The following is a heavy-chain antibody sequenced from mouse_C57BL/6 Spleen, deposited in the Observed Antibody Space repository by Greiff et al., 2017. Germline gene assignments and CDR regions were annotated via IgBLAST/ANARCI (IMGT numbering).Heavy chain of an antibody. J-gene: IGHJ4*01. CDR1: GFTFSSYA. CDR3: ASLYGNSSYAMDY. CDR2: ISAGGSYT. V-gene: IGHV5-4*03. Sequence: EVNLVESGGGLVKPGGSLKLSCAASGFTFSSYAMSWVRQTPEKSLEWVATISAGGSYTYYPDNVKGRFTLSRDNAKNNLYMQMSHLKSGDTAMYYCASLYGNSSYAMDYWGQGTSVTVSS. D-gene: IGHD2-1*01.